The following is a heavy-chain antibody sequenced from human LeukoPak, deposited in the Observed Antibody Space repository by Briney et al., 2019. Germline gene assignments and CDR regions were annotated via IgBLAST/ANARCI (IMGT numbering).Heavy chain of an antibody. J-gene: IGHJ6*02. CDR1: GGTFSSYA. CDR2: IIPIFGTA. Sequence: ASVKVSCKASGGTFSSYAISWVRQAPGQGLEWMGGIIPIFGTADYAQKFQGRVTITADESTSTAYMELSSLRSEDTAVYYCARAPSRFYYYYGMDVWGQGTTVTVSS. V-gene: IGHV1-69*13. CDR3: ARAPSRFYYYYGMDV.